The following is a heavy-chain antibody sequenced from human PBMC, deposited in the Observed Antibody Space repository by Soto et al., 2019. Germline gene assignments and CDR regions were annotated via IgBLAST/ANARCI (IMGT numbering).Heavy chain of an antibody. Sequence: EVQLVESGGGLVQPGGSLRLSCAASGFTFNNYWMTWVRQAPGKGLEWVANIKQDGGETYYVDSVEGRFTISRDNAKNAVYLQMNSLRVEDTAVYYCARELGYCSSSSCWRDDWGQGTLVTVSS. J-gene: IGHJ4*02. CDR3: ARELGYCSSSSCWRDD. D-gene: IGHD2-2*01. CDR1: GFTFNNYW. CDR2: IKQDGGET. V-gene: IGHV3-7*04.